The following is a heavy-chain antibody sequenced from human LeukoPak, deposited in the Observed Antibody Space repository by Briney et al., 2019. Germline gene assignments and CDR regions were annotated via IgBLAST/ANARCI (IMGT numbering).Heavy chain of an antibody. J-gene: IGHJ4*02. CDR1: GFTFSSYG. CDR2: IRYDGSNK. Sequence: PGGSLRPSCAASGFTFSSYGMHWVRQAPGKGLEWVAFIRYDGSNKYYADSVKGRFTISRDNSKNTLYLQMNSLRAEDTAVYYCAKDSDSSSSDGYYWGQGTLVTVSS. D-gene: IGHD6-6*01. V-gene: IGHV3-30*02. CDR3: AKDSDSSSSDGYY.